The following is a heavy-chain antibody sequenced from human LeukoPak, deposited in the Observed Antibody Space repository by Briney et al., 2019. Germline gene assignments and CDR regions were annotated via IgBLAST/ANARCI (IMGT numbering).Heavy chain of an antibody. D-gene: IGHD3-9*01. Sequence: PSETLSLTCTVSGASIVVSYWTWIRQSPGEGLQYVGYIYNTVDVNYSPSLKSRVTISIDMSRNQFSLTLNSVTTADTAIYYCARGRHYDITGFNPTYYFDSWGQGALVTVSS. CDR1: GASIVVSY. V-gene: IGHV4-59*01. CDR2: IYNTVDV. CDR3: ARGRHYDITGFNPTYYFDS. J-gene: IGHJ4*02.